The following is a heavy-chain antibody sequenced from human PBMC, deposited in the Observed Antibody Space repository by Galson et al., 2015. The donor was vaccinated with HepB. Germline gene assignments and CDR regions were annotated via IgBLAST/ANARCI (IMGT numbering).Heavy chain of an antibody. V-gene: IGHV3-49*03. CDR1: GFTFGDYA. D-gene: IGHD1-20*01. CDR3: TRARITGINNY. J-gene: IGHJ4*02. CDR2: IRSKAYGGTT. Sequence: SLRLSCAASGFTFGDYAMSWFRQAPGKGLEWVGFIRSKAYGGTTEYAASVKGRFTISRDDSKSIAYLQMSSLKTEDTAVYYCTRARITGINNYWGQGTLVTVSS.